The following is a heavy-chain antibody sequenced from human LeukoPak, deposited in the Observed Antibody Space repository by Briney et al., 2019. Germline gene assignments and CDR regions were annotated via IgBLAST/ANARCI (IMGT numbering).Heavy chain of an antibody. CDR1: GFSVSSNY. J-gene: IGHJ5*02. V-gene: IGHV3-66*01. Sequence: GGSLRLSCAASGFSVSSNYMSWVRQAPGKGLEWVSVLYSSGYSKYADSVKGRFSISRDNSKNTLYLQMNSLRAEDTAVYYCAREKGMSWGQGTLVTVSS. CDR3: AREKGMS. D-gene: IGHD3-10*01. CDR2: LYSSGYS.